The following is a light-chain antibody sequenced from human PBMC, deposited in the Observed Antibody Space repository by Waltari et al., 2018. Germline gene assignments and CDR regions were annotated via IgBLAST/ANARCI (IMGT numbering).Light chain of an antibody. CDR3: SSYTSSSTWV. V-gene: IGLV2-14*03. J-gene: IGLJ3*02. Sequence: QSALTQPASVSGSPGQSITISCTGTSSDVGGYNYVSWYQQHPGKAPKPMIYDVSNRPSGVSNRVSGSESGNTASVTISGLQAEDEADYYCSSYTSSSTWVFGGGTKLTVL. CDR1: SSDVGGYNY. CDR2: DVS.